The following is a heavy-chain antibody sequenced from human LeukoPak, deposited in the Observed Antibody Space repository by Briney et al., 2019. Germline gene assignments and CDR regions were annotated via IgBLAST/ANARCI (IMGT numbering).Heavy chain of an antibody. J-gene: IGHJ4*02. Sequence: GGSLRLSCAASGFTFSSYAMSWVRQAPGKGLEWVSSISGSGGSTYYADSVKGRFTISRDNSENTLYLQMNSLRAEDTAVYYCAKRAEDSSGYYLYYFDYWGQGTLVTVSS. D-gene: IGHD3-22*01. CDR2: ISGSGGST. V-gene: IGHV3-23*01. CDR1: GFTFSSYA. CDR3: AKRAEDSSGYYLYYFDY.